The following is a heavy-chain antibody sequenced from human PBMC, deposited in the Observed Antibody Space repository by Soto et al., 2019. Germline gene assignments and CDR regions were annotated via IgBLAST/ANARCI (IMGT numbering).Heavy chain of an antibody. J-gene: IGHJ4*02. CDR2: IYYSGST. Sequence: PSETLSLTCTVSGGSISSYYWSWIRQPPGKGLERIGYIYYSGSTNYNPSLKSRVTISVDTSKNQFSLKLSSVTAADTAVYYCARSQPTVTSYDYWGQGTLVTVSS. CDR3: ARSQPTVTSYDY. CDR1: GGSISSYY. D-gene: IGHD4-17*01. V-gene: IGHV4-59*08.